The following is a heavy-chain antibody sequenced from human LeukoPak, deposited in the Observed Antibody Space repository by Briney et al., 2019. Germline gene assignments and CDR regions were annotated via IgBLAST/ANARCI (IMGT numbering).Heavy chain of an antibody. CDR2: IIPIFGTA. CDR1: GGTFSSYA. Sequence: PAASVKVSCKASGGTFSSYAISWVRQAPGQGLEWMGGIIPIFGTANYAQKFQGRVTITADKSTSTAYMELSSLRSEDTAVYYCARKVPNDSSGYYYRGQFDPWGQGTLVTVSS. CDR3: ARKVPNDSSGYYYRGQFDP. V-gene: IGHV1-69*06. D-gene: IGHD3-22*01. J-gene: IGHJ5*02.